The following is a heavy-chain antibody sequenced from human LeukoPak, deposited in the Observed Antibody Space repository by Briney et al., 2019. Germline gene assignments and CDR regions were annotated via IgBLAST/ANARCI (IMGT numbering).Heavy chain of an antibody. V-gene: IGHV3-15*01. D-gene: IGHD3-10*01. CDR1: GFTFNTYS. J-gene: IGHJ4*02. CDR3: TTEGLDDLHGSGNFDY. Sequence: GSLRLSCAASGFTFNTYSMNWVRQAPGKGLEWVGRIKSKTDGGTTDYAAPVKGRFTISRDDSKNTLDLQMNSLKTEDTAVYYCTTEGLDDLHGSGNFDYWGQGTLVTVST. CDR2: IKSKTDGGTT.